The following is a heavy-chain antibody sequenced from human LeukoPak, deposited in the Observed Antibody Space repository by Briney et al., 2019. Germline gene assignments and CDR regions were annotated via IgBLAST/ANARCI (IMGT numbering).Heavy chain of an antibody. J-gene: IGHJ4*02. CDR1: GFTSNSYW. D-gene: IGHD3-10*01. CDR2: INQDGSEK. Sequence: GGSLRLSCAASGFTSNSYWVRWVRQAPGKGRECVANINQDGSEKYFVDSVKGRFTISRDNAKNSLYLQMNSLRAEDTAVYYCARRIGGLWWLPGELFDYWGQGTLVTVSS. CDR3: ARRIGGLWWLPGELFDY. V-gene: IGHV3-7*03.